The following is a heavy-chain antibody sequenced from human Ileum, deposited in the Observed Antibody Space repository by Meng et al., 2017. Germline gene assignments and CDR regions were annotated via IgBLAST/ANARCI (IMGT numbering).Heavy chain of an antibody. J-gene: IGHJ4*01. Sequence: QLQLQVSGPGLLEPSEPLSLTCVVSSGSLTSSGSYWGWVRQSPGKGLEWIATIYYRGTTYYNPSLKSRVTISIDTSKSQVSLEMASVVAADSGLFYCARGTDYGDSYYFDFWGPGFLVTVSS. D-gene: IGHD4-17*01. V-gene: IGHV4-39*02. CDR1: SGSLTSSGSY. CDR2: IYYRGTT. CDR3: ARGTDYGDSYYFDF.